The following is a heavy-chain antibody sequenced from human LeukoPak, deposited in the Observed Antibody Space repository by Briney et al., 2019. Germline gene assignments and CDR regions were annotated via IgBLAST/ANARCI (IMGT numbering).Heavy chain of an antibody. CDR3: ARDPGYSGSYRGAFDY. CDR1: GFTFSDYY. Sequence: GGSLRLSCAASGFTFSDYYMSWIRQAPGKGLEWASYISSSGSTIYYADSVKGRFTISRDNAKNSLYLQMNSLRAEDTAVYYCARDPGYSGSYRGAFDYWGQGTLVTVSS. CDR2: ISSSGSTI. J-gene: IGHJ4*02. V-gene: IGHV3-11*04. D-gene: IGHD1-26*01.